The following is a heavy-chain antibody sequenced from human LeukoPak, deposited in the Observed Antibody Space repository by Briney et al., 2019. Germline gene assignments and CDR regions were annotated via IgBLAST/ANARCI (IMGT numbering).Heavy chain of an antibody. CDR2: MWYGESGT. V-gene: IGHV3-33*01. CDR3: ARRPRDILTGYYPYYYYYGMDV. J-gene: IGHJ6*02. Sequence: GGSLRLSCTASGFSLSSYGMHWVRQAPGKGLEWVAVMWYGESGTRYADSVKGRFTISRDNSKNTLYLQMNSLRAEDTAVYYCARRPRDILTGYYPYYYYYGMDVWGQGTTVTVSS. D-gene: IGHD3-9*01. CDR1: GFSLSSYG.